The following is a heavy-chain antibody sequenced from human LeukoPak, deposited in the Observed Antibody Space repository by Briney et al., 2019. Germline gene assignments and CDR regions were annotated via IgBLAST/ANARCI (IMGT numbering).Heavy chain of an antibody. CDR3: ARAPHCGPSGSSTSCYTDY. J-gene: IGHJ4*02. CDR1: GYTFTGYY. Sequence: ASVKVSCKASGYTFTGYYMHWVRQAPGQGLEWMGWINPNSGGTNYAQKFQGRVTMTRDTSISTAYMELSRLRSDDTAVYYCARAPHCGPSGSSTSCYTDYWGQGTLVTVSS. D-gene: IGHD2-2*02. V-gene: IGHV1-2*02. CDR2: INPNSGGT.